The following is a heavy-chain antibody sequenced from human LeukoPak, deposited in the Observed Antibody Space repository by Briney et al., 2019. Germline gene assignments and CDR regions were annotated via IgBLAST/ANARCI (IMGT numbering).Heavy chain of an antibody. CDR2: IRSKAHRYAT. CDR1: GFTFNGSA. Sequence: GGTLRLSCATSGFTFNGSALHWVRQASGQGLEWVGRIRSKAHRYATAYASSVKGRFTVSRDDSKNMAYLQMNSLKTEDTAIYYCTRRHYGDYVVDNWGQGTLVTVSS. CDR3: TRRHYGDYVVDN. J-gene: IGHJ4*02. V-gene: IGHV3-73*01. D-gene: IGHD4-17*01.